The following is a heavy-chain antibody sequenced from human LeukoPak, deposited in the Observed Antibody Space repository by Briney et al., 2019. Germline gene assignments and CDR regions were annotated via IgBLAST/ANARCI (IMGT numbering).Heavy chain of an antibody. D-gene: IGHD2-2*01. V-gene: IGHV4-59*10. CDR1: GGSFSGYY. Sequence: SETLSLTCAVYGGSFSGYYWSWIRQPAGKGLEWIGRIYTSGRTNYNPSLKSRVTMSVDTSKNQFSLKLKSVTAADTAVYYCARRFSTGPFDYWGQGILVTVSS. CDR2: IYTSGRT. J-gene: IGHJ4*02. CDR3: ARRFSTGPFDY.